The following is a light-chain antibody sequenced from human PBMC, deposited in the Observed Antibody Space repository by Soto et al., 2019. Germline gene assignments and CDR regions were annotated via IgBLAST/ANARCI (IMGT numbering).Light chain of an antibody. V-gene: IGLV1-36*01. CDR2: YDD. J-gene: IGLJ1*01. CDR3: AAWDDSLNGPV. CDR1: SPNIGNNA. Sequence: QSVLTQPPSVSEAPRQRVTISCSGSSPNIGNNAVNWYQQLPGKAPKLLIYYDDLLPSGVSDRFSGSKSGTSASLATSGLQSEDEADYYCAAWDDSLNGPVFGTGTKLTVL.